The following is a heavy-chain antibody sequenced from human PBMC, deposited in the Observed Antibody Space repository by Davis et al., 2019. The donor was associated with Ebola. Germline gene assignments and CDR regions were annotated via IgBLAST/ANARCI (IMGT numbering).Heavy chain of an antibody. CDR3: ARDLVDTSDP. D-gene: IGHD5-18*01. CDR1: GFTFSSYW. CDR2: IKQDGSEK. J-gene: IGHJ5*02. V-gene: IGHV3-7*03. Sequence: GGSLRPSCVDSGFTFSSYWMTWVRQAPGKGLEWVANIKQDGSEKYYVDSVKGRFTISRDNAKNSLYLQMNSLRAEDTAVYYCARDLVDTSDPWGQGTLVTVSS.